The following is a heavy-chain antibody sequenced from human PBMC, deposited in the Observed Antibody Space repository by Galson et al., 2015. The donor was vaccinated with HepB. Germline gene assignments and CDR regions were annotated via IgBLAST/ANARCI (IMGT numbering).Heavy chain of an antibody. D-gene: IGHD1-26*01. V-gene: IGHV3-64D*06. CDR3: VKPVIVGATWDY. J-gene: IGHJ4*02. CDR2: ISSNGGST. Sequence: SLRLSCAASGFTFSSYAMHWVRQAPGKGLEYVSAISSNGGSTYYADSVKGRFTISRDNSKNTLYLQMSSLRAEDTAVYYCVKPVIVGATWDYWGQGTLVTVSS. CDR1: GFTFSSYA.